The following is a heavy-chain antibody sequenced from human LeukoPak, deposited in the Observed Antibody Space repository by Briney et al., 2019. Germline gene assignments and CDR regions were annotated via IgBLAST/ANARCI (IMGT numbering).Heavy chain of an antibody. J-gene: IGHJ4*02. V-gene: IGHV3-23*01. CDR3: AKDRLAAAMNPATELDY. CDR2: ISGSGGIT. D-gene: IGHD6-13*01. CDR1: GFIFSSYA. Sequence: GGSLRLSCAASGFIFSSYAMSWVRQAPGKGLEWVSGISGSGGITYYADSVKGRFTISRDNSKNTLYLQMNSLRAEDTAVYYCAKDRLAAAMNPATELDYWGQGTLVTVSS.